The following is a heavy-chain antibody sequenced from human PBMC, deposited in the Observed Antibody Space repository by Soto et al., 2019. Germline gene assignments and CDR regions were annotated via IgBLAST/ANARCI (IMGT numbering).Heavy chain of an antibody. V-gene: IGHV3-13*01. CDR2: IGTAGDT. CDR3: ARGFSIAATAGYFDL. CDR1: GFTFSSYD. D-gene: IGHD2-15*01. J-gene: IGHJ2*01. Sequence: GGSLRLSCAASGFTFSSYDMHWVRQATGKGLEWVSAIGTAGDTYYPGSVKGRFTISRENAKNSLYLQMNSLRAEDTAVYYCARGFSIAATAGYFDLWGSGTLVTVS.